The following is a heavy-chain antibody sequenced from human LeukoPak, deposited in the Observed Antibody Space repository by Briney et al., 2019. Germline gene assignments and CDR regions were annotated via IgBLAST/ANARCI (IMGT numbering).Heavy chain of an antibody. D-gene: IGHD5-12*01. J-gene: IGHJ4*02. Sequence: PSETLSLTCTVSCGSISSYYWSWIRQPPGKGLEWIGYIYYSGSTNYNPSLKSRVTISVDTSKNQFSLKLSSVTAADTAVYYCARGGRYSGYDLPYYFDYWGQGTLVTVSS. CDR2: IYYSGST. CDR3: ARGGRYSGYDLPYYFDY. V-gene: IGHV4-59*01. CDR1: CGSISSYY.